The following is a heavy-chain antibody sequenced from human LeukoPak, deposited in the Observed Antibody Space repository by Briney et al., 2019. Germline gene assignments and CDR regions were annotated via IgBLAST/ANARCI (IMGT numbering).Heavy chain of an antibody. CDR1: GFTSSIYA. J-gene: IGHJ4*02. D-gene: IGHD3-16*01. Sequence: PGGSLRLSCAASGFTSSIYAMNWIRQAPGKGLEWVSSISVSGDITYYADSVKGRFTISRDNSKDTLYLQMNSLRAEDTAVYYCAKVGRPRSWPHHFHYWGQGTLVTVSS. CDR3: AKVGRPRSWPHHFHY. CDR2: ISVSGDIT. V-gene: IGHV3-23*01.